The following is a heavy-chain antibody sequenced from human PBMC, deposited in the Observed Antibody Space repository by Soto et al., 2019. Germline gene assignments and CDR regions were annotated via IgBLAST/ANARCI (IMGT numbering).Heavy chain of an antibody. CDR2: IDWDDDK. Sequence: SGPTLVNPTQTLTLTCTFSGFSLSTSGMCVSWIRQPPGKALEWLALIDWDDDKYYSTSLKTRLTITKDTTKNQVVMTMTNMVTVEAATFYCARRTGYSGSWPYAFDIWGQGTMVTVSS. V-gene: IGHV2-70*01. D-gene: IGHD6-13*01. CDR1: GFSLSTSGMC. J-gene: IGHJ3*02. CDR3: ARRTGYSGSWPYAFDI.